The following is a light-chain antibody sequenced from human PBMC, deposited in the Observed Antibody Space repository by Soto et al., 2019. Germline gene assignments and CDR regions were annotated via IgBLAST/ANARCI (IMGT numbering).Light chain of an antibody. V-gene: IGKV3-20*01. CDR3: QQYGSSPLT. CDR2: GAS. CDR1: QTVNNNY. Sequence: ELVLTQSPGTLSFSPGAQATLCWRASQTVNNNYLAWYQQIPGQAPRLLISGASGRATGTPDRFSGSASGTDFTLTISRLEPEDFAVYYCQQYGSSPLTFGGGTKVDIK. J-gene: IGKJ4*01.